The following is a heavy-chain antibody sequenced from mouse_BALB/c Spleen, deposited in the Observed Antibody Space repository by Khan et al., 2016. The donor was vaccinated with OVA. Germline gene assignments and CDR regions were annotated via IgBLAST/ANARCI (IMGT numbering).Heavy chain of an antibody. J-gene: IGHJ4*01. D-gene: IGHD2-3*01. CDR1: GYTFTTYY. CDR3: ASDDYFVGDAMDY. CDR2: IYPGNVNT. V-gene: IGHV1S56*01. Sequence: VQLQESGPDLVKPGTSVRISCKASGYTFTTYYIHWVKQRPGQGLEWIGWIYPGNVNTNYNEKFKGKATLNADKSSSKAYMQLSSLTSDDSSVYFCASDDYFVGDAMDYWGQGSSVTVSS.